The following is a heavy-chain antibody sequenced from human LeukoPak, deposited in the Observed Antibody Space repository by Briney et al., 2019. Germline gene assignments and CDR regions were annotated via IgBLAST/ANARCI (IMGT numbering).Heavy chain of an antibody. CDR2: IYYSGST. CDR1: GGSISSYY. Sequence: SETLSLTCTVSGGSISSYYWSWIRQPPGKGLEWIGYIYYSGSTNYNPSLKSRVTISVDTSKNQFSPKLSSVTAADTAVYYCARVYYYDSSGYLSDAFDIWGQGTMVTVSS. J-gene: IGHJ3*02. D-gene: IGHD3-22*01. CDR3: ARVYYYDSSGYLSDAFDI. V-gene: IGHV4-59*01.